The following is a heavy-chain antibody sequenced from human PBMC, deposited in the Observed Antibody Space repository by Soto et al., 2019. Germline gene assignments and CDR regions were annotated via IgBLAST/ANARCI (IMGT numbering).Heavy chain of an antibody. CDR1: GFNFNTYA. D-gene: IGHD1-20*01. CDR2: TWYDGSGK. V-gene: IGHV3-33*01. Sequence: QVQLVESGGDVVQPGGSLRLSCAASGFNFNTYAMHWVRQAPGKGLEWVAVTWYDGSGKYYGNSVKSRFTISRDNSKNTLYLQMNSLTAEDMAVYHCARDSGNWKLDYWGQGTLVTVSS. J-gene: IGHJ4*02. CDR3: ARDSGNWKLDY.